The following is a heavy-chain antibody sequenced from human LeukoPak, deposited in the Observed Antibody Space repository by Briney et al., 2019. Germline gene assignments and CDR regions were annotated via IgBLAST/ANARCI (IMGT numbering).Heavy chain of an antibody. J-gene: IGHJ4*02. CDR1: GFTFSSYA. CDR3: ARESGPLDY. CDR2: ISYDGSNK. D-gene: IGHD3-10*01. Sequence: GGSLRLSCAASGFTFSSYAMHWVRQAPGKGLEWVAVISYDGSNKYYADSVKGRFTISRDNSKNTLYLQMNSLRAEDTAVYCCARESGPLDYWGQGTLVTVSS. V-gene: IGHV3-30-3*01.